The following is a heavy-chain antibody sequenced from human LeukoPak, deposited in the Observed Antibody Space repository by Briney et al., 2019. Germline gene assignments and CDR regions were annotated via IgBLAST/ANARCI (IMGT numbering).Heavy chain of an antibody. J-gene: IGHJ4*02. CDR2: INPNSGRT. Sequence: ASVKVSCKASGYTFTSSDINWVRQAAGQGLEWMGWINPNSGRTGYAQKFQGRVTMTANTSISTAYMELRSLRFDDTAAYYCARGRSGLAAAGTYDYWGQGTLITVSS. CDR3: ARGRSGLAAAGTYDY. CDR1: GYTFTSSD. D-gene: IGHD6-13*01. V-gene: IGHV1-8*01.